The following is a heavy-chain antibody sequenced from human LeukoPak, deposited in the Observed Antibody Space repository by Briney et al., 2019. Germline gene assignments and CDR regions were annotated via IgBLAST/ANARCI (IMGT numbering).Heavy chain of an antibody. CDR2: ICHSGRT. CDR1: GGSISSDY. V-gene: IGHV4-59*12. J-gene: IGHJ4*02. D-gene: IGHD2-21*01. CDR3: GRACGGNCYFDY. Sequence: PSETLSLTCTVSGGSISSDYWSWIREPPEKGVEWIGYICHSGRTYYNPSLKRRVNISVDKSKNQSSLNLNSLVAADTAVYYCGRACGGNCYFDYWGQGTLITVSS.